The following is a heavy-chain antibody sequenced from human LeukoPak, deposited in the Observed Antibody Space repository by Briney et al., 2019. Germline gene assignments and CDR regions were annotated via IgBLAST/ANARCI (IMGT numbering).Heavy chain of an antibody. CDR1: GFTFANYW. J-gene: IGHJ1*01. V-gene: IGHV3-7*01. CDR2: IKQDGSEK. CDR3: TRDRSGWSQH. D-gene: IGHD6-19*01. Sequence: GGSLRLSCAASGFTFANYWMSWVRQAPGKGLEWVANIKQDGSEKYYVDSVKGRFTISRDNAKNSLYLQMNSLRAEDTAVYYCTRDRSGWSQHWGQGTLVTVSS.